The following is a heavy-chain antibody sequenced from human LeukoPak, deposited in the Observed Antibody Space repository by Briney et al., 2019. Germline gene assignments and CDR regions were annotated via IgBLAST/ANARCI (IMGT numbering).Heavy chain of an antibody. Sequence: PSETVSLTCTGSGGSISPYYWSWIRHSPGKGLEFIAWIHDSGRTYYHPSFKSRVTISLGTSKNQFSLRLSSVTAADTAVYYCARHSQATSNPLDYWGQGTLVSVSS. CDR2: IHDSGRT. J-gene: IGHJ4*02. CDR1: GGSISPYY. CDR3: ARHSQATSNPLDY. V-gene: IGHV4-59*08. D-gene: IGHD5-12*01.